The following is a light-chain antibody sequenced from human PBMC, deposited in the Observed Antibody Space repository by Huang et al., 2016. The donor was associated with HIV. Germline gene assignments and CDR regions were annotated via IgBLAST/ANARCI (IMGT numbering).Light chain of an antibody. CDR2: DAS. Sequence: EIVMTQSPAILSVSPGGRATLSCRASQSISGDLAWYQQQPGQAPRLVIYDASTRATGIPPSVSGSGSGTEFTLTISGLQSEDFGVYYCQQYRNWPRTFGQGTQVEIK. CDR1: QSISGD. CDR3: QQYRNWPRT. J-gene: IGKJ1*01. V-gene: IGKV3-15*01.